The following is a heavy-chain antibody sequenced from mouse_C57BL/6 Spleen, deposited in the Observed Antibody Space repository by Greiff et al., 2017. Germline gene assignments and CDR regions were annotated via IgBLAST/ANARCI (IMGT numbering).Heavy chain of an antibody. J-gene: IGHJ3*01. CDR1: GYTFTSYW. CDR3: ARGGTWFAY. V-gene: IGHV1-69*01. CDR2: IDPSDSYT. Sequence: VQLQQPGAELVMPGASVQLSCKASGYTFTSYWMYWVQQRPGQGLEWLGEIDPSDSYTYYNQKFKGQSTLPVDKSASTAYMQLSRLTSADSAVYYCARGGTWFAYGGQGTLVTVSA.